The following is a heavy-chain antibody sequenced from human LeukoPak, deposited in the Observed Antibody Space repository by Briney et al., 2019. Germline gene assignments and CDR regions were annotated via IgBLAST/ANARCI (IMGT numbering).Heavy chain of an antibody. CDR3: ARLQWLSTPFFDY. V-gene: IGHV4-61*02. CDR2: VYTSGST. D-gene: IGHD6-19*01. J-gene: IGHJ4*02. Sequence: SETLSLTCTVSGASISSSSYYWSWIRQPAGKGLEWIGRVYTSGSTNYNPSLKSRVNISLDTPKNQFSLKLISVTAADTAVYFCARLQWLSTPFFDYWGQGTLVTVSS. CDR1: GASISSSSYY.